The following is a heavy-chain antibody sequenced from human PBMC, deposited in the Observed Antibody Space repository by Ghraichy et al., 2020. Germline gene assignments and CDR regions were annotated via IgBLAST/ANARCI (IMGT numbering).Heavy chain of an antibody. CDR3: ARQMYYDVLTGYYDVYIFDY. J-gene: IGHJ4*02. Sequence: SETLSLTCTVSGGSISSSSYYWGWIRQPPGKGLEWIGSIYYSGSTYYNPSLKSRVAISIDTSKNQFSLKLSSVTAADKAVYYCARQMYYDVLTGYYDVYIFDYWGQGTLVTVSS. CDR1: GGSISSSSYY. D-gene: IGHD3-9*01. CDR2: IYYSGST. V-gene: IGHV4-39*01.